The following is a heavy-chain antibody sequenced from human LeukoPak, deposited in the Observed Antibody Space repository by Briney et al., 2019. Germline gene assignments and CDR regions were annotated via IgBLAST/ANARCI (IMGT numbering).Heavy chain of an antibody. CDR3: AREMDYDYVWGWGPFDY. CDR1: GFTFSSYW. V-gene: IGHV3-7*01. J-gene: IGHJ4*02. Sequence: PGGSLRLSCAASGFTFSSYWMSWVRQAPGKGLEWVANIKQDGSEKYYVDSVKGRFTISRDNAKNSLYLQMNSLRAEDTAVYYCAREMDYDYVWGWGPFDYWGQGTLVTVSS. CDR2: IKQDGSEK. D-gene: IGHD3-16*01.